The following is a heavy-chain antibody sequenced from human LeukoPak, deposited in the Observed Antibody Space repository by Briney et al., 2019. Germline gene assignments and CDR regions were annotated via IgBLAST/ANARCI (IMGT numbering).Heavy chain of an antibody. CDR2: MDPSGTQK. J-gene: IGHJ4*02. Sequence: PGGSLRLSCAASGFNLQWPWMNGVRQVPGKVVEWVANMDPSGTQKLYVDSVRGRFTISKDNSGTSFYLEMSSLTVDDTAIYYCAIWTSENNWGQGTLVTVSS. V-gene: IGHV3-7*01. CDR1: GFNLQWPW. CDR3: AIWTSENN. D-gene: IGHD1-1*01.